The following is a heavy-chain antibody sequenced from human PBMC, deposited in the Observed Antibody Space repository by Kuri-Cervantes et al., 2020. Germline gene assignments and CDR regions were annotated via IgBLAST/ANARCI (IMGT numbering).Heavy chain of an antibody. CDR2: IIPIFGTA. D-gene: IGHD2-2*01. Sequence: SVKVSCKASGGTFSSYAISWVRQAPGQGLAWMGGIIPIFGTANYAQKFQGRVTITADESTSTAYMELSSLGSEDTAVYYCARDRRYCSSTSCSAAPYYFDYWGQGTLVTVSS. J-gene: IGHJ4*02. CDR1: GGTFSSYA. V-gene: IGHV1-69*13. CDR3: ARDRRYCSSTSCSAAPYYFDY.